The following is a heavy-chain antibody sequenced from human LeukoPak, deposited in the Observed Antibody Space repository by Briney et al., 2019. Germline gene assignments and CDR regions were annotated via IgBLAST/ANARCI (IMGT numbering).Heavy chain of an antibody. CDR1: GYSFTRNG. V-gene: IGHV1-18*01. CDR2: ISANSGNT. D-gene: IGHD3-16*01. Sequence: ASVKVSCKPSGYSFTRNGISGVRQAPGQGLEWMAWISANSGNTNYAQNFQDRVTLTTDTSTSTAYMELRSLRSDDTAVYYCARDVNYAFDYWGQGTLVTVSS. CDR3: ARDVNYAFDY. J-gene: IGHJ4*02.